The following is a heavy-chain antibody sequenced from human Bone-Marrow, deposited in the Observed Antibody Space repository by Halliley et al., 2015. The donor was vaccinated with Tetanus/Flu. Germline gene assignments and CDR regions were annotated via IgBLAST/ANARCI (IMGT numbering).Heavy chain of an antibody. CDR2: ITPFLDTT. D-gene: IGHD7-27*01. J-gene: IGHJ4*02. V-gene: IGHV1-69*19. CDR1: GGSLTSHV. CDR3: ARVDKWGDPLDF. Sequence: QLVQSGAEVRRPGSSVKVSCKVSGGSLTSHVISWVRQAPGQGLEWMGRITPFLDTTKYGQGFQDRLTITADDSTSTVYMELSTLRADDTGIYFCARVDKWGDPLDFWGLGTLVAVSA.